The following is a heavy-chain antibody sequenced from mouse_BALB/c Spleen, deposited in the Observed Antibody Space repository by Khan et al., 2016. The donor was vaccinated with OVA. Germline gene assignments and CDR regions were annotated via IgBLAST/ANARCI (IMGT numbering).Heavy chain of an antibody. Sequence: IQLVQSGAELVKPGASVKLSCTASGFNINDTCLHWVKQRPEQGLEWIGRIDPANGDTKYDPKFQAKATITADTPSTIAYLQLSSLTSEDTAVYYCARSNSLWPMDYWGQGTSVTVSS. D-gene: IGHD1-1*01. CDR1: GFNINDTC. J-gene: IGHJ4*01. V-gene: IGHV14-3*02. CDR3: ARSNSLWPMDY. CDR2: IDPANGDT.